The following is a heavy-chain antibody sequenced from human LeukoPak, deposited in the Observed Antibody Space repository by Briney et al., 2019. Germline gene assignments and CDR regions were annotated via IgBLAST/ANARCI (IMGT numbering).Heavy chain of an antibody. J-gene: IGHJ4*02. Sequence: GGSLRLSCAASGFTFSSYGMHWVRQAPGKGLEWVAVISYDGNNKYYVDSVKGRFTISRDNSKNTLYLQMNSLRAEDTAVYYCAKDGEWLRLGVFDYWGQGTLVTVSS. D-gene: IGHD5-12*01. CDR3: AKDGEWLRLGVFDY. V-gene: IGHV3-30*18. CDR1: GFTFSSYG. CDR2: ISYDGNNK.